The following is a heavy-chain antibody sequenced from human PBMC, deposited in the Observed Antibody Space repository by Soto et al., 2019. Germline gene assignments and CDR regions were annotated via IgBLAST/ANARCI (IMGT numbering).Heavy chain of an antibody. CDR3: ARSSGGSRGRYDSSGYYYAYYFDY. D-gene: IGHD3-22*01. V-gene: IGHV4-31*03. CDR2: IYYSGST. J-gene: IGHJ4*02. Sequence: QVQLQESGPGLVKPSQTLSLTCTVSGGSISSGGYYWSWIRQHPGKGLEWIGYIYYSGSTYYNPSLKSRVTISVDTSKNQFSLKLSSVTAADTAVYYCARSSGGSRGRYDSSGYYYAYYFDYWGQGTLVTVSS. CDR1: GGSISSGGYY.